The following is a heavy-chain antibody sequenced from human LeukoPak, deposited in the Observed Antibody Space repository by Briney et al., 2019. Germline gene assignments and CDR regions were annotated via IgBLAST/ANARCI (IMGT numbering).Heavy chain of an antibody. CDR3: IYSQAGGFDY. CDR2: IRTKTEGGTT. D-gene: IGHD1-26*01. J-gene: IGHJ4*02. V-gene: IGHV3-15*01. Sequence: GGSLRLSCAASGFTFSNAWMSWVRQAPGKGLEWVGLIRTKTEGGTTDYAAPVKGRFTISRGDSKTTLYLQMSSLKTEDTAVYYCIYSQAGGFDYWGQGTLVTVSS. CDR1: GFTFSNAW.